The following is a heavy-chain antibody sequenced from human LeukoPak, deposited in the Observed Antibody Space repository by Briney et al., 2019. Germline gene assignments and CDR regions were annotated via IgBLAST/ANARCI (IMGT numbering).Heavy chain of an antibody. CDR3: VKSGYSTSSDVDY. Sequence: GGSLRLSCSVSGFTFSAYAMHWVRQAPGKGLEFLSSINSKGDSTYHADSVKGRFTISRDNSRSTLYLQMRSLRPEDTAVYCCVKSGYSTSSDVDYWGQGTLVTVSS. J-gene: IGHJ4*02. CDR1: GFTFSAYA. CDR2: INSKGDST. D-gene: IGHD6-6*01. V-gene: IGHV3-64D*09.